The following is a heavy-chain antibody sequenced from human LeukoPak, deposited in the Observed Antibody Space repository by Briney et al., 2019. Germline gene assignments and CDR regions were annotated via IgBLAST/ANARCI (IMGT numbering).Heavy chain of an antibody. Sequence: PGGSLRLSCAASGFTFSDSWMSCVRQAPGKGLEWVANMNQDGSEKDYVDSVKGRFTISRDHARNSLYLQMGGLSAEDTAVYYCATYTHWVAGDVWGQGTTVTVSS. CDR1: GFTFSDSW. J-gene: IGHJ6*02. V-gene: IGHV3-7*01. CDR2: MNQDGSEK. CDR3: ATYTHWVAGDV. D-gene: IGHD3-16*01.